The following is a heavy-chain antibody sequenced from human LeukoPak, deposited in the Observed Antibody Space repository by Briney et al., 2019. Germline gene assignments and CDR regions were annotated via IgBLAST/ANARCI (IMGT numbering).Heavy chain of an antibody. D-gene: IGHD5-18*01. CDR1: GYSFTSYW. J-gene: IGHJ4*02. Sequence: GESLKISCTGSGYSFTSYWISWVRPIPGKGLERMGRIDPSDSYTNYSPSFQGHVTISADKSTSTAYLQWSSLKASDTAMYYCATTMDTAMPLVYWGQETLVTVSS. CDR2: IDPSDSYT. V-gene: IGHV5-10-1*01. CDR3: ATTMDTAMPLVY.